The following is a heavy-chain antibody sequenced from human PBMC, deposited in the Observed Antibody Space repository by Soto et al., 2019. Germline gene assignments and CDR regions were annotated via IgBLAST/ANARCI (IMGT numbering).Heavy chain of an antibody. CDR3: AGTYCSGGSCYWIFDY. Sequence: LRLSCAASGFTFSSYAMSWVRQSPWKGLEWVSAISGSGGSTYYADSVKGRFTISRDNSKNTLYLQMNSLRAEDTAVYYCAGTYCSGGSCYWIFDYWGQGTLVTVSS. CDR1: GFTFSSYA. CDR2: ISGSGGST. J-gene: IGHJ4*02. V-gene: IGHV3-23*01. D-gene: IGHD2-15*01.